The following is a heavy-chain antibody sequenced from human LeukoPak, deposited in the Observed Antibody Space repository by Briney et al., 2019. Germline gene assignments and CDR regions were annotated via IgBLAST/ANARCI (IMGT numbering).Heavy chain of an antibody. CDR3: ARDLRPQTTYYDSSGFWFDP. J-gene: IGHJ5*02. V-gene: IGHV1-18*01. D-gene: IGHD3-22*01. CDR1: GYTFSNYA. Sequence: GASVKVSCKASGYTFSNYAITWMRQAPGQGLEWMGWISPYNGNTNYAEKLQGRVTMTTDTSTTTAYMELRSLRSDDTAVYYCARDLRPQTTYYDSSGFWFDPWGQGTLVTVSS. CDR2: ISPYNGNT.